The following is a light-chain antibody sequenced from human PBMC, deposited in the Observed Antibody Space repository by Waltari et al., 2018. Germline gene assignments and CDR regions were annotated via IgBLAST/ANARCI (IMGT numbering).Light chain of an antibody. J-gene: IGLJ1*01. CDR1: SSDVGGYNY. CDR3: SSYTGSSIRYV. CDR2: GVS. Sequence: QSDLTQPASVSASPGQSITISRTGTSSDVGGYNYVSWYQQHPAKAPKLMIYGVSNRPSGVSNRFSGSKSGNTASLTISGLQAEDEADYYCSSYTGSSIRYVFGTGTKVTVL. V-gene: IGLV2-14*01.